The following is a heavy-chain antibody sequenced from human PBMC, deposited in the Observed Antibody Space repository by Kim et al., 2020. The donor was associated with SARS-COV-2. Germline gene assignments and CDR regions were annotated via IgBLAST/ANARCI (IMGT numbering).Heavy chain of an antibody. CDR3: ARDSQAWELPADY. Sequence: YAESLKGLFTIPRDNAKNTLYLQMNRLRAEDTAVYYCARDSQAWELPADYGGQGTLVTVSS. J-gene: IGHJ4*02. D-gene: IGHD1-26*01. V-gene: IGHV3-74*01.